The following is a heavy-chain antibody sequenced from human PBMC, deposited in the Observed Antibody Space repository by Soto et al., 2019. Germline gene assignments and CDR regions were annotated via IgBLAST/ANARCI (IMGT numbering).Heavy chain of an antibody. Sequence: PSETLSLTCTVSGGSISSYYWSWIRQPPGKGLEWIGYIYYSGSTNYNPSLKSRVTISVDTSKNQFSLKLSSVTAADTAVYYCAREPQNSPNGMDVWGQGTTVTVSS. CDR3: AREPQNSPNGMDV. D-gene: IGHD5-18*01. CDR1: GGSISSYY. V-gene: IGHV4-59*01. CDR2: IYYSGST. J-gene: IGHJ6*02.